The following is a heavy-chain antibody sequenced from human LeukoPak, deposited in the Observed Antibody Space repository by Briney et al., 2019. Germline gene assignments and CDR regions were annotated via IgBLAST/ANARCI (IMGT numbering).Heavy chain of an antibody. CDR1: GFTVSSNY. CDR2: ISSSGSTI. Sequence: GGSLRLSCAASGFTVSSNYMSWIRQAPGKGLEWVSYISSSGSTIYYADSVKGRFTISRDNAKNSLYLQMNSLRAEDTAVYYCARDSSTIFGVVNPPFDYWGQGTLVTVSS. V-gene: IGHV3-11*04. J-gene: IGHJ4*02. D-gene: IGHD3-3*01. CDR3: ARDSSTIFGVVNPPFDY.